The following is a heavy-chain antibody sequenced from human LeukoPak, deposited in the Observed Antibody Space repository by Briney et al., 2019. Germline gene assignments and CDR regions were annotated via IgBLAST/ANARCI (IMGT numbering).Heavy chain of an antibody. CDR1: GFTFSRYG. V-gene: IGHV3-30*02. J-gene: IGHJ6*03. CDR2: IRYDGSNK. CDR3: AKDLQEQHLYNYYYMDD. Sequence: RPGGSLRLSCAASGFTFSRYGMHWVRQAPGKGLEWVAFIRYDGSNKYYADSVKGRFTFSRDNSKNTLYMQMNSLRAEDTAVYYCAKDLQEQHLYNYYYMDDWGKGTTVTISS. D-gene: IGHD6-13*01.